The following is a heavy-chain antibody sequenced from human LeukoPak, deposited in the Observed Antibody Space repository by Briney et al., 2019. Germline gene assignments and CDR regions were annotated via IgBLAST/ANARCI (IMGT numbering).Heavy chain of an antibody. Sequence: GGSLRLSCAASGFTFSSYAMHWVRQAPGKGLEWVAVISYDGSNKYYADSVKGRFTISRDNSKNTLYLQMNSLRAEDTAVYYCARNGPDAVGYSGYDFDYWGQGTLVTVSS. CDR2: ISYDGSNK. V-gene: IGHV3-30-3*01. J-gene: IGHJ4*02. CDR3: ARNGPDAVGYSGYDFDY. D-gene: IGHD5-12*01. CDR1: GFTFSSYA.